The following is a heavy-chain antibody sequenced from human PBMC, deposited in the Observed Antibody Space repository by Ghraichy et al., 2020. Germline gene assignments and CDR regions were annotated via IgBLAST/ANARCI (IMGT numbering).Heavy chain of an antibody. D-gene: IGHD2-21*01. CDR2: IYHSGST. J-gene: IGHJ6*02. Sequence: SQTLSLTCAVSGGSISSGGYSWSWIRQPPGKGLEWIGYIYHSGSTYYNPSLKSRVTISVDRSKNQFSLKLSSVTAADTAVYYCARGGDSLDVWGQGTTVTVSS. CDR1: GGSISSGGYS. CDR3: ARGGDSLDV. V-gene: IGHV4-30-2*01.